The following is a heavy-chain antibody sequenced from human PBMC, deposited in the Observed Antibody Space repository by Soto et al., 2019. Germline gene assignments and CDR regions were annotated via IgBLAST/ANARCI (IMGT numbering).Heavy chain of an antibody. Sequence: TSETLSLTCSVSGGSVSSQTHFWSWIRQAPGKGLEWIGYVYYSGITNSNPSLKSRVTISADTSHNQIFLSLTSATAADTAVYYCAREDMSGTYYFDSWGQGTLVTVSS. D-gene: IGHD1-26*01. CDR2: VYYSGIT. CDR1: GGSVSSQTHF. CDR3: AREDMSGTYYFDS. V-gene: IGHV4-61*01. J-gene: IGHJ4*02.